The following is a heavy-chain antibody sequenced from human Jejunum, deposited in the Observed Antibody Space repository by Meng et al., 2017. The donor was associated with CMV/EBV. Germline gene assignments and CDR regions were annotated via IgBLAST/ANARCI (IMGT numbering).Heavy chain of an antibody. V-gene: IGHV3-7*01. CDR3: ASGNDFNI. D-gene: IGHD1-1*01. J-gene: IGHJ3*02. CDR2: MKPDGSEI. Sequence: SCADSGFTFSIHWMSWVRQPPGKGPEWVASMKPDGSEIQYVGSLRGRFTVSRDNARKSLYLQMNSLTAEDTAVYYCASGNDFNIWGQGTVVTVSS. CDR1: GFTFSIHW.